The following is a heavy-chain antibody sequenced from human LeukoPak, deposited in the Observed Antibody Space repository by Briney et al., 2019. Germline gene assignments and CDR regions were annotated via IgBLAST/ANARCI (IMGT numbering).Heavy chain of an antibody. CDR3: AKADVVTLDY. V-gene: IGHV3-30*18. J-gene: IGHJ4*02. CDR1: GFTFTTYG. Sequence: GSLRLSCAASGFTFTTYGMHWVRQAPGKGLEWVAIISNDGTNKLYADSVKGRFTISRDNSKNTLYLRMNSLRAEDTAVYFCAKADVVTLDYWGRGTLVIVSS. D-gene: IGHD5-12*01. CDR2: ISNDGTNK.